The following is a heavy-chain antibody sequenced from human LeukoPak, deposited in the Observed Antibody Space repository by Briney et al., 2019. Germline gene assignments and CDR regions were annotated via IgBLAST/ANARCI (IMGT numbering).Heavy chain of an antibody. Sequence: GESLKISCKGSGYTFTSYWIGWVRQMPGKGLEWMGIIYPGDSDTIYSPSFQGQVTISADRSIGTAYLQWSSLKASDTAVYYCERPGGGYTQLGLDYWGQGTLVTVSS. D-gene: IGHD5-24*01. J-gene: IGHJ4*02. CDR2: IYPGDSDT. CDR3: ERPGGGYTQLGLDY. V-gene: IGHV5-51*01. CDR1: GYTFTSYW.